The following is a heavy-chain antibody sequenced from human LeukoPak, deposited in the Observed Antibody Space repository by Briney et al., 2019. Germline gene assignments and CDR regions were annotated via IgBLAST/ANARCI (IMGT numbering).Heavy chain of an antibody. CDR1: GGSISSGGYY. J-gene: IGHJ4*02. Sequence: PSETLSLTCAVSGGSISSGGYYWSWIRQPAGKGLEWIGRIYTSGSTNYNPSLKSRVTMSVDTSKNQFSLKLSSVTAADTAVYYCAREDYGWGFDYWGQGTLVTVSS. CDR3: AREDYGWGFDY. CDR2: IYTSGST. V-gene: IGHV4-61*02. D-gene: IGHD4-17*01.